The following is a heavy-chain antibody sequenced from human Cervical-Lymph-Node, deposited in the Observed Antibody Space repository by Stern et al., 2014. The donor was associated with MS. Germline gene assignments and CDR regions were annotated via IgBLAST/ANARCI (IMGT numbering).Heavy chain of an antibody. CDR3: ARSITVTPLEY. J-gene: IGHJ4*02. CDR2: LNPSSGAT. CDR1: GYIFTAYY. D-gene: IGHD4-17*01. V-gene: IGHV1-2*06. Sequence: QVQLGQSGAEVKKPGASVKVSCRASGYIFTAYYIHWVRQAPGKGLTWMGRLNPSSGATDLPQTFQGRVTMTRDTSISTAFMELTGLSADDTAVYYCARSITVTPLEYWGQGTLVAVSS.